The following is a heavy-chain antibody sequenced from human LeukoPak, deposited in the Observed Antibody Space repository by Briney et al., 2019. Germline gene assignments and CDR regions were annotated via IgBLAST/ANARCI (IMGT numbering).Heavy chain of an antibody. CDR3: ARHIAYYYDSSGQEDAFDI. Sequence: SETLSLTCAVYGYSISSGYYWGWIRQPPGKGLEWIGSIYHSGSTYYNPSLKSRVTISVDTSKNQFSLKLSSVTAADTAVYYCARHIAYYYDSSGQEDAFDIWGQGTMVTVSS. CDR2: IYHSGST. J-gene: IGHJ3*02. CDR1: GYSISSGYY. D-gene: IGHD3-22*01. V-gene: IGHV4-38-2*01.